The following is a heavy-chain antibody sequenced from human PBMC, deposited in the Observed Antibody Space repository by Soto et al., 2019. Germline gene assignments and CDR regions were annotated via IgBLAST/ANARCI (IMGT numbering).Heavy chain of an antibody. CDR2: IYYSGST. D-gene: IGHD5-12*01. Sequence: QVQLQESGPGLVKPSQTLSLTCTVSGGSISSGGYYWSWIRQHPGKGLEWIGYIYYSGSTYFNPSLKSRVTISVDTSKNQFSLKLSSVTAAVTAVYYCARDGGYRELDYWGQGTLVTVSS. CDR3: ARDGGYRELDY. V-gene: IGHV4-31*03. CDR1: GGSISSGGYY. J-gene: IGHJ4*02.